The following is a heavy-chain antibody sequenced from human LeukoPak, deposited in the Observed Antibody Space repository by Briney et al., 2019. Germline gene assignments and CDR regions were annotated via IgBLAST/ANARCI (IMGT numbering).Heavy chain of an antibody. V-gene: IGHV3-30*04. CDR1: GFTFSSYA. J-gene: IGHJ4*02. D-gene: IGHD6-19*01. CDR3: ARAAVDHGLCIDY. CDR2: ISYDGSSK. Sequence: PGRSLRLSCAASGFTFSSYAMHWVRQAPGKGLEWVAVISYDGSSKYYADSVKGRFTISRDNSKNTLYLQMNSLRAEDTAVYYCARAAVDHGLCIDYWGQGTLVTVSS.